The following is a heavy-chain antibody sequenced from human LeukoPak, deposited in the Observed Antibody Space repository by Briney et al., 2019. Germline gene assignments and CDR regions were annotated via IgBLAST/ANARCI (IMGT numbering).Heavy chain of an antibody. CDR1: GRSFSHHN. CDR3: ARRPPAVAGLDY. CDR2: ISKDGSNK. D-gene: IGHD6-19*01. Sequence: GGSLRLSCAASGRSFSHHNMQWVRQAPGKGLEWVAVISKDGSNKYYADSVKGRFTISRDNSKNTVYVEMNTLRGEDVSVYYCARRPPAVAGLDYWGQGTLVTVSS. V-gene: IGHV3-30*03. J-gene: IGHJ4*02.